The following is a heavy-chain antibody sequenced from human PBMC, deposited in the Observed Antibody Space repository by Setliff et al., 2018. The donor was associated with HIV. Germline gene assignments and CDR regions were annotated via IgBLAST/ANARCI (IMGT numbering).Heavy chain of an antibody. V-gene: IGHV3-43D*04. Sequence: GGSLRLSCAASGFTFRRFSMHWVRQAPGKALEWVSLIQGDGSRTYYADSVKGRFTISRDNRKNSLYLQMNSLTGEDTAWYYCAKELDCGGDCFAYFDSWGQGTLVTVSS. J-gene: IGHJ4*02. CDR2: IQGDGSRT. D-gene: IGHD2-21*02. CDR1: GFTFRRFS. CDR3: AKELDCGGDCFAYFDS.